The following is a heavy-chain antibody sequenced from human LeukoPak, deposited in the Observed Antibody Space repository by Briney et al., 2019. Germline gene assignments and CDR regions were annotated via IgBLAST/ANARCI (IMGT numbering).Heavy chain of an antibody. V-gene: IGHV1-69*05. J-gene: IGHJ4*02. D-gene: IGHD3-10*01. Sequence: ASVKVSCKASGGTFSSYAISWVRQAPGQGLEWMGGIIPIFGTANYAQKFQGRVTITTDESTSTAYMELSSLRSEDTAVYYCARGWYGSGSHEGYWGQGTLVTVSS. CDR3: ARGWYGSGSHEGY. CDR2: IIPIFGTA. CDR1: GGTFSSYA.